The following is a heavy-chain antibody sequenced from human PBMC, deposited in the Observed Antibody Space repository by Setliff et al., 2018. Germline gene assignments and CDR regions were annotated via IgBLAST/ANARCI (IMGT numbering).Heavy chain of an antibody. V-gene: IGHV4-30-4*01. CDR2: ISHGVST. J-gene: IGHJ4*02. CDR1: RASVTSFDYC. D-gene: IGHD2-8*01. Sequence: PSETLSLTCTVSRASVTSFDYCWGWIRQSPGKGLEYIGHISHGVSTPYRPSLKSRLSISADTSKNQFSLKLTSVTAADTAVYYCARTHCTTTSLFYFHYWGQGTVVTVSS. CDR3: ARTHCTTTSLFYFHY.